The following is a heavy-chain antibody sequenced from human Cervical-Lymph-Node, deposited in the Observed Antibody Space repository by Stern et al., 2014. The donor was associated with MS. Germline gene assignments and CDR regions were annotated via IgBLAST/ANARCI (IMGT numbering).Heavy chain of an antibody. CDR3: ARGGTWIQLWLGWFDP. V-gene: IGHV3-33*01. CDR1: GFTFSSYG. J-gene: IGHJ5*02. CDR2: IWYDGSNK. Sequence: DQLVESGGGVVQPGRSLRLSCAASGFTFSSYGMHWVRQAPGKGLEWVAVIWYDGSNKYYGDSVKGRFTISRDNSKNTLYLQMNSLRAEDTAVYYCARGGTWIQLWLGWFDPWGQGTLVTVSS. D-gene: IGHD5-18*01.